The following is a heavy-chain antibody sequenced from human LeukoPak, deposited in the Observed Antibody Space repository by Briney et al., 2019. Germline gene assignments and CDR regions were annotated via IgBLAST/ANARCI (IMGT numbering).Heavy chain of an antibody. J-gene: IGHJ4*02. CDR1: TDSITSNW. CDR3: AKEIVGAPTPGAY. V-gene: IGHV4-4*01. CDR2: GHKSGST. Sequence: SETLSLTCAVSTDSITSNWWSWVRQPPGKGLEWIGEGHKSGSTNYYPSLQSRVTISIDKSKNQIALELTSVTAADTAVYCCAKEIVGAPTPGAYWGQGILVTVSS. D-gene: IGHD1-26*01.